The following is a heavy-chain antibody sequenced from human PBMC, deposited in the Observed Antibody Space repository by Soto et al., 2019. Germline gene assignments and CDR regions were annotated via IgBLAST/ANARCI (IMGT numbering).Heavy chain of an antibody. J-gene: IGHJ6*02. CDR3: ARVERFGEFNYYYCGMDV. CDR2: IIPIFGTA. D-gene: IGHD3-10*01. CDR1: GGTFSSYA. Sequence: ASVKVSCKASGGTFSSYAISWVRQAPGQGLEWMGGIIPIFGTANYAQKFQGRVTITADKSTSTAYMELSSLRSEDTAVYYCARVERFGEFNYYYCGMDVWGQGTTVTVYS. V-gene: IGHV1-69*06.